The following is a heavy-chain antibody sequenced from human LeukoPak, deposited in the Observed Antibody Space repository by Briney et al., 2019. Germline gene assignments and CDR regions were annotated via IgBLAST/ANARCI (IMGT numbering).Heavy chain of an antibody. CDR2: IYYSGST. Sequence: SETLSLTCTVSGGSISSSSYYWGWIRQPPGKGLEWIGSIYYSGSTYYNPSLKSRVTISVDTSKNQFSLKLSSVTAADTAVYYCARLIQYSSSRYFDYWGQGTLVTVSS. J-gene: IGHJ4*02. V-gene: IGHV4-39*07. CDR1: GGSISSSSYY. CDR3: ARLIQYSSSRYFDY. D-gene: IGHD6-6*01.